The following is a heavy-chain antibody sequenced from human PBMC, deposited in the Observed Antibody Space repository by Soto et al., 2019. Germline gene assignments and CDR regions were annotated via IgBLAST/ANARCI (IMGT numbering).Heavy chain of an antibody. CDR2: ISGSGGST. CDR1: GFTFSSYA. V-gene: IGHV3-23*01. Sequence: GGSLRLSCAASGFTFSSYAMSWVRQAPGKGLEWVSAISGSGGSTYYADSVKGRFTISRDNSKNTLYLQMNSLRAEDTAVYYCAKSKGAYDFWSGVDAFDIWGQGTMVTVSS. D-gene: IGHD3-3*01. J-gene: IGHJ3*02. CDR3: AKSKGAYDFWSGVDAFDI.